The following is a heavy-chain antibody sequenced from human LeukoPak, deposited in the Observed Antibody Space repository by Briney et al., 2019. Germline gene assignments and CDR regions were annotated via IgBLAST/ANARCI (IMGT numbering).Heavy chain of an antibody. V-gene: IGHV3-74*01. J-gene: IGHJ4*02. CDR3: VREYCGGDCYTDF. CDR1: GFTFSIYW. Sequence: GGSLRLSCAASGFTFSIYWMHWVRQTPGKGLEWVSRLNSDASVTTYSDSAKGRFTISRDNAKNTLYLQMNSLRAEDTAFYCVREYCGGDCYTDFWGQGTLVTVSP. CDR2: LNSDASVT. D-gene: IGHD2-21*02.